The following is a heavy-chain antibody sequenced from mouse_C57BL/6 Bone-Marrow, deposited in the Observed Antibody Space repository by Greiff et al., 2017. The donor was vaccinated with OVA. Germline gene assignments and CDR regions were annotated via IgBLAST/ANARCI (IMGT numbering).Heavy chain of an antibody. J-gene: IGHJ4*01. Sequence: QVQLQQPGAELVRPGSSVKLSCKASGYTFTSYWMHWVKQRPIQGLEWIGNIDPSDSETHYNQKFKDKATLTVDKSSSTAYMQLSSLTSEDSAVYYCARGESVVAHYYAMDYWGQGTSVTVSS. CDR2: IDPSDSET. CDR1: GYTFTSYW. CDR3: ARGESVVAHYYAMDY. V-gene: IGHV1-52*01. D-gene: IGHD1-1*01.